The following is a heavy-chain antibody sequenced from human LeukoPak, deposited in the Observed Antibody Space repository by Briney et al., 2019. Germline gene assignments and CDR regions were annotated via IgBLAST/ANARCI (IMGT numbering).Heavy chain of an antibody. CDR1: GYTFTGFY. CDR3: ARGYCSSTNCYQFDY. J-gene: IGHJ4*02. D-gene: IGHD2-2*01. Sequence: GAPVKVSCKASGYTFTGFYMHWVRQAPGQGLEWMGWINPNRGGTNFAQKFQGRVTMTRDTSISTAYMEVSRLRSDDTAVYYCARGYCSSTNCYQFDYWGQGTLVTVSS. V-gene: IGHV1-2*02. CDR2: INPNRGGT.